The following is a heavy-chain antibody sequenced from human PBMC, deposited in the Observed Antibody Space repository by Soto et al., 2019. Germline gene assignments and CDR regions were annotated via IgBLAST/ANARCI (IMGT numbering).Heavy chain of an antibody. V-gene: IGHV3-7*01. CDR3: ARDRPRDYYGSGSSSPEYYYYGMDV. D-gene: IGHD3-10*01. Sequence: GGSLRLSCAASGFTFSSYWMSWVRQAPGKGLEWVANIKQDGSEKYYVDSVKGRFTISRDNAKNSLYLQMNSLRAEDTAVYYCARDRPRDYYGSGSSSPEYYYYGMDVWGQGTTVTVSS. J-gene: IGHJ6*02. CDR1: GFTFSSYW. CDR2: IKQDGSEK.